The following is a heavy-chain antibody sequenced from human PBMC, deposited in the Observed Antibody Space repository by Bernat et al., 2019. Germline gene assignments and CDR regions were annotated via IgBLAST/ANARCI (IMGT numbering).Heavy chain of an antibody. V-gene: IGHV3-30-3*01. CDR3: ARDQQWLWELDY. CDR1: GFTFSSYA. CDR2: ISYDGSNK. J-gene: IGHJ4*02. D-gene: IGHD6-19*01. Sequence: QVQLVESGGGVVQPGRSLRLSCAASGFTFSSYAMHWVRQAPGKGLEWVAVISYDGSNKYYADSVKGRFTISRDNSKNTLYLQMNSLRAKDTAVYYCARDQQWLWELDYWGQGTLVTVSS.